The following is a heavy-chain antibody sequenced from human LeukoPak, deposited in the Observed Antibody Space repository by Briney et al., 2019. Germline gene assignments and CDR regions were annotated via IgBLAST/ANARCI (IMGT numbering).Heavy chain of an antibody. CDR1: GGSISSYY. CDR3: ARDRYCSGGSCDSTYCYYYMDV. Sequence: SETLSLTCTVSGGSISSYYWSWIRQPAGKGLEWIGRIYTSGSTNYNPSLKSRVTMSVDTSKNQFSLKLSSVTAADRAVYYCARDRYCSGGSCDSTYCYYYMDVWGKGTTVTVSS. V-gene: IGHV4-4*07. J-gene: IGHJ6*03. CDR2: IYTSGST. D-gene: IGHD2-15*01.